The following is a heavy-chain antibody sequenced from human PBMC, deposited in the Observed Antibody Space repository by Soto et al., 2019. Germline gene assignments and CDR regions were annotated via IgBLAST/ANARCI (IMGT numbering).Heavy chain of an antibody. CDR1: GGSISSGDYH. CDR2: IHYSGSA. CDR3: AREMATMKFVY. J-gene: IGHJ4*02. Sequence: PSETLSLTCTVSGGSISSGDYHWTWIRQPPGKGLEWIGYIHYSGSAYYNPSLKSRVTISVDTSKKQFSLRLSSVTAADTAVYYCAREMATMKFVYWGQGVPVTVSS. V-gene: IGHV4-30-4*01.